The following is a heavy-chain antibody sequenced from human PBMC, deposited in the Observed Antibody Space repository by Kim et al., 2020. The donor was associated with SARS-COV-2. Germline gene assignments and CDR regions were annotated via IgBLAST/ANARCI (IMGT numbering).Heavy chain of an antibody. CDR2: ISYDGSNK. D-gene: IGHD3-22*01. CDR1: GFTFSSYG. CDR3: ARDSSTYYYDSSGYFSAGMDV. J-gene: IGHJ6*02. Sequence: GGSLRLSCAASGFTFSSYGMHWVRQAPGKGLEWVAVISYDGSNKYYADSVKGRFTISRDNSKNTLYLQMNSLRAEDTAVYYCARDSSTYYYDSSGYFSAGMDVWGQGTTVTVSS. V-gene: IGHV3-33*05.